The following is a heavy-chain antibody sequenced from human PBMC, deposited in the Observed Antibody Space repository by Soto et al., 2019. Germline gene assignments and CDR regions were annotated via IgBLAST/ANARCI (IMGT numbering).Heavy chain of an antibody. CDR1: GFSLTTSGVG. D-gene: IGHD3-3*01. J-gene: IGHJ4*02. CDR2: IYWDDDK. V-gene: IGHV2-5*02. Sequence: QITLNESGPTVVRPTETLNLTCRFSGFSLTTSGVGVGWIRQSPGKAPEWLALIYWDDDKRYRASLKSRLSITKDTSKNQVVLTVSDLDPTDTATYYCAHRVLRTVFGLVTTTAISFDFWGQGTPVAVSS. CDR3: AHRVLRTVFGLVTTTAISFDF.